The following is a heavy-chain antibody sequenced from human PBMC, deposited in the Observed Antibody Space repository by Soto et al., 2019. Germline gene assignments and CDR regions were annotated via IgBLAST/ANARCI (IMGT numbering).Heavy chain of an antibody. V-gene: IGHV1-69*06. CDR3: ARGQYYYDSSGYYSAY. Sequence: SVKVSCKASGGTFSSYAISWVRQAPGQGLEWMGVIIPIFGTANYAQKFQGRVTITADKSTSTAYMELSSLRSEDTAVYYCARGQYYYDSSGYYSAYWGQGTLVTVSS. D-gene: IGHD3-22*01. CDR1: GGTFSSYA. J-gene: IGHJ4*02. CDR2: IIPIFGTA.